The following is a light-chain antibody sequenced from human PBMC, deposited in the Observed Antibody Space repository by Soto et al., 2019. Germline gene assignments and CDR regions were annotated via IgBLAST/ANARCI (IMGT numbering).Light chain of an antibody. CDR2: AVT. V-gene: IGLV2-14*03. Sequence: QSVLTQPASVSGSPGQSITISCTGTSSDVGGYNYVSWYQHHPGKAPKLIVYAVTNRPSGVSNPFSGSKSGNTASLTMSGIQPEDEADYYCSAYTTSNTRQIVFGTGTKLTVL. CDR3: SAYTTSNTRQIV. CDR1: SSDVGGYNY. J-gene: IGLJ1*01.